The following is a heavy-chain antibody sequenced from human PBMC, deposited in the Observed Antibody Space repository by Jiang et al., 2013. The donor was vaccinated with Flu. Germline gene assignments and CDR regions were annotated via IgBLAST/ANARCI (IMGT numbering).Heavy chain of an antibody. Sequence: EVKKPGASVKVSCKASGYTFTSYAMHWVRQAPGQRLEWMGWINAGNGNTKYSQKFQGRVTLTRDTSTSTVYMELRSLRSDDTALYYCVSERQSGVVVFLSFWGRGNPGHRLL. J-gene: IGHJ4*02. D-gene: IGHD3-3*01. CDR2: INAGNGNT. CDR1: GYTFTSYA. CDR3: VSERQSGVVVFLSF. V-gene: IGHV1-3*01.